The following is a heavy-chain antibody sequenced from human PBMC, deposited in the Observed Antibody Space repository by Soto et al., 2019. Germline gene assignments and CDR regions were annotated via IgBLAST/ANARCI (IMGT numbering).Heavy chain of an antibody. J-gene: IGHJ5*02. V-gene: IGHV3-33*01. Sequence: VAVIWYDGSNKYYADSVKGRFTISRDNSKNTLYLQMNSLRAEDTAVYYCARESRTDYSKGLRNWFDPWGQGTLVTVSS. CDR2: IWYDGSNK. CDR3: ARESRTDYSKGLRNWFDP. D-gene: IGHD4-4*01.